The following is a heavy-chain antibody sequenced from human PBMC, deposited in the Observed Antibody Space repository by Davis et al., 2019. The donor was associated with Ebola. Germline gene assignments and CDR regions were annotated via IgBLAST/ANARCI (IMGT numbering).Heavy chain of an antibody. CDR2: INPIGGIS. CDR1: GYSFTNHY. V-gene: IGHV1-46*01. D-gene: IGHD6-13*01. Sequence: AASVKVSCKASGYSFTNHYIHWVRQAPGQGLEWMGIINPIGGISKFAQRFQDGVTLTSDTSTSTVYMALTSLKSEDTAIYYCARGGDSRSWFGPIDYWGLGTLVTVSS. CDR3: ARGGDSRSWFGPIDY. J-gene: IGHJ4*02.